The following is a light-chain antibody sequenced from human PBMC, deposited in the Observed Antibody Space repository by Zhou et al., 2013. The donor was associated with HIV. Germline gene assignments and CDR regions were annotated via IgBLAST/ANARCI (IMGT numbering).Light chain of an antibody. CDR3: QQYSTYPRT. J-gene: IGKJ1*01. V-gene: IGKV1-5*03. Sequence: DIQMTQSPSPLSASVGDRVTITCRASQSISSWLAWYQQKAGKAPKLLIYKASSLESGVPSRFSGSGSGTEFTLTISSLQPDDFATYYCQQYSTYPRTFGQGPRWKSN. CDR1: QSISSW. CDR2: KAS.